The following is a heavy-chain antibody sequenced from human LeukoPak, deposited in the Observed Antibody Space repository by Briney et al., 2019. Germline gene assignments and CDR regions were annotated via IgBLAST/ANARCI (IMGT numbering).Heavy chain of an antibody. CDR1: GGSISSGGYS. J-gene: IGHJ5*02. CDR2: IYHSGST. CDR3: ASRRGSVCWFDP. Sequence: SETLSLTCAVSGGSISSGGYSWSWIRQPPGKGLEWIGYIYHSGSTYYNPSLKSRVTISVDRSKNQFSLKLSSVTAADTAVYYCASRRGSVCWFDPWGQGTLVTVSS. D-gene: IGHD3-10*01. V-gene: IGHV4-30-2*01.